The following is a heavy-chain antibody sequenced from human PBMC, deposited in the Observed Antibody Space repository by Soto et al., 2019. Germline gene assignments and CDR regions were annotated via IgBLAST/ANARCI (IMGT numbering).Heavy chain of an antibody. Sequence: QVQLLQSGTEVTEPGASVKVSCKAFGYTFTSFDISWVRQAPGPGLEWVGWTTASNTHTNYAQKLQGRVTMTTDTSTTTAYMELRSMRSDDTAIYYCARGGDSSGYHYWGQGTLVTVSS. J-gene: IGHJ4*02. CDR3: ARGGDSSGYHY. CDR2: TTASNTHT. CDR1: GYTFTSFD. V-gene: IGHV1-18*04. D-gene: IGHD3-22*01.